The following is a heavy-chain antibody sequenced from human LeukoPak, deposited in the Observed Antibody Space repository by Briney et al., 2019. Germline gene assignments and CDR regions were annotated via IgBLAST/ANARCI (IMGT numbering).Heavy chain of an antibody. Sequence: PGGSLRLSCAASGFTFSSNWMSWVRLAPGKGLEWVANIKEDGTETYYVDSVKGRFTISRDNAKNSLYLQMNSLRVEDTAVYYCAREGRSLQTYWGQGTLVTASS. D-gene: IGHD5-24*01. J-gene: IGHJ4*02. V-gene: IGHV3-7*03. CDR3: AREGRSLQTY. CDR2: IKEDGTET. CDR1: GFTFSSNW.